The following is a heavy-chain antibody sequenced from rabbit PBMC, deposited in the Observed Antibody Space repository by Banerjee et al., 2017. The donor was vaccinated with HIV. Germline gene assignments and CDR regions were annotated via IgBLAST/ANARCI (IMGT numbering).Heavy chain of an antibody. CDR1: GFSFSNRYV. V-gene: IGHV1S45*01. CDR3: ARDGDGRGLYFNL. J-gene: IGHJ4*01. CDR2: INTSSGST. D-gene: IGHD2-1*01. Sequence: QEQLVESGGGLVQPEGSLTLTCKASGFSFSNRYVMFWVRQAPGKGLEWIACINTSSGSTVYATWAKGRFTISKTSSTTVTLQMTSLTAADTATYFCARDGDGRGLYFNLWGPGTLVTVS.